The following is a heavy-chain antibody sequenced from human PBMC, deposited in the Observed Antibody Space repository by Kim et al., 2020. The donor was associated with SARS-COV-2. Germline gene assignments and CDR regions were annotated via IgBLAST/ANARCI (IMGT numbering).Heavy chain of an antibody. CDR3: ARYAYCSGGTCYPYYYAMDV. D-gene: IGHD2-15*01. CDR2: ISSGSTYI. Sequence: GGSLRLSCAASGFTFSMYSMTWVRQAPGKGLEWVASISSGSTYIYYADSVKGRFTISRDNAKNSLYQQMNSLRAEDTAVYYCARYAYCSGGTCYPYYYAMDVWGQGTTVTVSS. J-gene: IGHJ6*02. V-gene: IGHV3-21*01. CDR1: GFTFSMYS.